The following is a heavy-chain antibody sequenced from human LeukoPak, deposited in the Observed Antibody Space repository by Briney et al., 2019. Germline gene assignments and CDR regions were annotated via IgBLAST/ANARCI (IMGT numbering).Heavy chain of an antibody. CDR3: ARSTAALVMIFDY. V-gene: IGHV4-59*01. D-gene: IGHD6-6*01. Sequence: SETLSLTCTVSGGSISSYYWSWIRQPPGKGLEWIGYIYYSGSTNYNPSLKSRVTISVDTPKNQFSLKLSSVTAADTAVYYCARSTAALVMIFDYWGQGTLVTVSS. CDR1: GGSISSYY. J-gene: IGHJ4*02. CDR2: IYYSGST.